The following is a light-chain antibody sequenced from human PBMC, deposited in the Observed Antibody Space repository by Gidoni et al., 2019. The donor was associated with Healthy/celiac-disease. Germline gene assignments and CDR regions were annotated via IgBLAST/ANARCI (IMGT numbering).Light chain of an antibody. J-gene: IGLJ1*01. CDR2: GKN. V-gene: IGLV3-19*01. Sequence: SSELPQDPAVSVALGQTVRIPCQGDSLRSYYASWYQQKPGQAPVLVIYGKNNRPSGLPDRFSGSSSGNTASLTITGAQAEDEADYYCNSQDSSGNVFGTGTKVTVL. CDR1: SLRSYY. CDR3: NSQDSSGNV.